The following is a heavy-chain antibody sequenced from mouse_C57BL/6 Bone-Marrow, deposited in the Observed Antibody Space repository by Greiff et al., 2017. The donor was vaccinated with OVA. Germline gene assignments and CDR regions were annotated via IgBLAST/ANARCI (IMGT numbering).Heavy chain of an antibody. D-gene: IGHD1-1*01. J-gene: IGHJ2*01. CDR3: AKKYGSSPYYFDN. Sequence: VHLVESGPGLVQPSQSLSITCTVSGFSLTRYGVHWVRQSPGQGLELLGVIWRGGSTDYNAAFMSRLSITKDNSKSQVFFKMNSLQADDTAIYYCAKKYGSSPYYFDNWGQGTALTVSS. V-gene: IGHV2-5*01. CDR2: IWRGGST. CDR1: GFSLTRYG.